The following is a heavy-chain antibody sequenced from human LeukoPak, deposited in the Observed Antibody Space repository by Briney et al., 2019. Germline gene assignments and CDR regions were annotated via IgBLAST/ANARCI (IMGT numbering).Heavy chain of an antibody. Sequence: SETLSLTCTVSGGSISSGSYYWSWIRQPAGKGPEWIGRIYTSGSTNYNPSLKSRVTISVDTSKNQFSLKLSSVTAADTAVYYCARDLDCSSTSCYNHYYYYMDVWGKGTTVTVSS. CDR1: GGSISSGSYY. V-gene: IGHV4-61*02. CDR2: IYTSGST. J-gene: IGHJ6*03. CDR3: ARDLDCSSTSCYNHYYYYMDV. D-gene: IGHD2-2*01.